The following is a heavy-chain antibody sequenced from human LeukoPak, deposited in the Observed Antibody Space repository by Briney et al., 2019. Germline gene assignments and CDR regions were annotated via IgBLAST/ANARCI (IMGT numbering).Heavy chain of an antibody. D-gene: IGHD6-13*01. V-gene: IGHV1-58*02. CDR3: AAESSTAAGIDY. CDR2: IVVGSGNT. Sequence: GASVKVSCKASGFTFTSSAMQWVRQARGQRLEWIGWIVVGSGNTNYAQKFQERVTITRDMSTSTAYMELSSLRSEDTAVYYRAAESSTAAGIDYWGQGTLVTVSS. J-gene: IGHJ4*02. CDR1: GFTFTSSA.